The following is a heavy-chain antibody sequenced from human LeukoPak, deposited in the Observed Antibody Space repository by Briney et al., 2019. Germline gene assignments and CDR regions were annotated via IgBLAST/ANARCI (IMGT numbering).Heavy chain of an antibody. CDR3: ARGAYYYDSSGYYFDY. Sequence: GGTLRLSCAASGFTFSSYAMHWVRQAPGKGLEWVAVISYDGSNKYYADSVKGRFTISRDNSKNTLYLQMNSLRAEDTAVYYCARGAYYYDSSGYYFDYWGQGTLVTVSS. CDR1: GFTFSSYA. D-gene: IGHD3-22*01. J-gene: IGHJ4*02. V-gene: IGHV3-30*04. CDR2: ISYDGSNK.